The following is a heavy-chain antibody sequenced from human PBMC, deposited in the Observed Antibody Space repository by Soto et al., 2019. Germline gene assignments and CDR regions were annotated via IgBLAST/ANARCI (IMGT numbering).Heavy chain of an antibody. D-gene: IGHD6-6*01. V-gene: IGHV4-59*01. J-gene: IGHJ5*02. CDR3: ARAYSSSSVSGDCFDP. Sequence: PSETLSLTCTVSGGSISSYYWSWIRQPPGKGLEWIGYIYYSGSTNYNPSLKSRVTISVDTSKNQFSLKLSSVTAADTAVYYCARAYSSSSVSGDCFDPWGQGTLVTLSS. CDR2: IYYSGST. CDR1: GGSISSYY.